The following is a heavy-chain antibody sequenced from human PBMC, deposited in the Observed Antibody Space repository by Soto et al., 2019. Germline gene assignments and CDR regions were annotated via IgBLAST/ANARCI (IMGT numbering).Heavy chain of an antibody. CDR3: ARDFRTYSHGVDV. V-gene: IGHV1-2*02. CDR1: GYPFTGPY. J-gene: IGHJ6*01. Sequence: ASVKVSCKASGYPFTGPYIYWVRQAPGQGLEWMGWINPSSGGTEFAEKFQGRVTVTRDTSIRTVFLELNSLTSDDTGVYFCARDFRTYSHGVDVWGRGTAVTVSS. CDR2: INPSSGGT. D-gene: IGHD4-4*01.